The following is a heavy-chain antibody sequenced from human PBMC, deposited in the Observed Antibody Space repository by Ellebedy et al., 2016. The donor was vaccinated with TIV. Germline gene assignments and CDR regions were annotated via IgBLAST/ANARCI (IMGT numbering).Heavy chain of an antibody. D-gene: IGHD2-2*02. J-gene: IGHJ4*02. CDR3: ARSPPHCGSTNCYTLTEDS. V-gene: IGHV1-69*13. Sequence: SVKVSCXASGGTFSTYAISWVRQAPGQGLEWMGGIIPIFDTTNYAQKFQGRVTITADESTSTVYMEVTSLRSEDTAVYYCARSPPHCGSTNCYTLTEDSWGQGTLVTVSS. CDR2: IIPIFDTT. CDR1: GGTFSTYA.